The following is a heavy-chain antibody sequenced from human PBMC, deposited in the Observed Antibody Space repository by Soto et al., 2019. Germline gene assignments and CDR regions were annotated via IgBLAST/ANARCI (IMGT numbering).Heavy chain of an antibody. CDR1: GGSISSGGYY. V-gene: IGHV4-31*03. D-gene: IGHD3-10*01. CDR3: ARGVTMVRGVIHTPYFDY. Sequence: QVQLQESGPGLVKPSQTLSLTCTVSGGSISSGGYYWSWIRQHPGKGLEWIGYIYYSGSTYYNPSLKSRVTLSVDTSKTQFSPKLSSVTAADTAVYYCARGVTMVRGVIHTPYFDYWGQGTLVTVSS. CDR2: IYYSGST. J-gene: IGHJ4*02.